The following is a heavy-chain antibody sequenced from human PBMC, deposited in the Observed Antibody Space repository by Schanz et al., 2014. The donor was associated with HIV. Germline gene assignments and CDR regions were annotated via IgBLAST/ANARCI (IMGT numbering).Heavy chain of an antibody. Sequence: QVQLVESGGGVVQPGRSLRLSCAASGFTFRSYGMHWVRQAPGKGLEWVAVTWYDGSYKHYADSVKGRFTISRDNSKNTMYLQMNSLRAEDTAVYYCARGGLQWHPEWFDLWGQGTLVSVSS. CDR1: GFTFRSYG. J-gene: IGHJ5*02. V-gene: IGHV3-33*01. CDR2: TWYDGSYK. D-gene: IGHD4-4*01. CDR3: ARGGLQWHPEWFDL.